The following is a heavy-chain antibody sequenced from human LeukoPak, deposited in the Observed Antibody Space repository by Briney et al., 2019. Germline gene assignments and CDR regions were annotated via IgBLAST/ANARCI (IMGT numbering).Heavy chain of an antibody. CDR2: IYSSGST. Sequence: SETQSLTCTVSGGSISSSYYYWGWIRQPPGKGLEWIGSIYSSGSTYYNPSLKSRVTISVDTSKNQFSLKLSSVTAADTAVYYCARVGPTRNWGWGIDYWGQGTLVTVSS. CDR1: GGSISSSYYY. V-gene: IGHV4-39*07. D-gene: IGHD7-27*01. CDR3: ARVGPTRNWGWGIDY. J-gene: IGHJ4*02.